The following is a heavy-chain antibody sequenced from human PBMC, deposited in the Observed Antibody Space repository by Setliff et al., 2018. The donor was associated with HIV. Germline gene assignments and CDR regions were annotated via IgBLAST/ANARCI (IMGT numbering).Heavy chain of an antibody. CDR2: IYLGETT. D-gene: IGHD3-9*01. J-gene: IGHJ5*02. CDR3: ARDPSQYLDWFDP. V-gene: IGHV4-59*11. CDR1: SGYMSGHF. Sequence: SETLSLTCTVSSGYMSGHFWTWIRQTPGEGLEWIGNIYLGETTNYNPSLKSRATISLDTSKRQFSLHLTSVTAADTAIYYCARDPSQYLDWFDPWGQGILVTVSS.